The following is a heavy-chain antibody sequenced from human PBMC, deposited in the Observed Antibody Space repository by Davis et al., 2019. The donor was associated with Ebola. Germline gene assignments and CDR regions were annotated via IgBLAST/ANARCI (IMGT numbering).Heavy chain of an antibody. CDR3: ARGRSPLFSA. Sequence: ASVKVSCKASGFTFSTSVIHWVRQAPGQRPEWMGWINAGTGNTKYSQKFQHRVTISRDTSASTAYMEFSSLTSEDTAVYFCARGRSPLFSAWGQGTVVTVSS. V-gene: IGHV1-3*01. J-gene: IGHJ5*02. D-gene: IGHD1-26*01. CDR2: INAGTGNT. CDR1: GFTFSTSV.